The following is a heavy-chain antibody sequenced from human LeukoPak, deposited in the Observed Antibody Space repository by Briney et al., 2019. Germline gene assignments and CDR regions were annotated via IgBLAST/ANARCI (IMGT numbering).Heavy chain of an antibody. CDR2: IYRDETT. CDR3: ARDWRYDDSGYYLDH. Sequence: GESLRLSCAASGFTVNNNYMAWVRQSREKGLEWVAVIYRDETTFYADSVRGRFTMSRDNSKNAVYLQMSSLRVEDTAVYYCARDWRYDDSGYYLDHWGQGTLVTVSS. CDR1: GFTVNNNY. V-gene: IGHV3-53*01. D-gene: IGHD3-22*01. J-gene: IGHJ4*02.